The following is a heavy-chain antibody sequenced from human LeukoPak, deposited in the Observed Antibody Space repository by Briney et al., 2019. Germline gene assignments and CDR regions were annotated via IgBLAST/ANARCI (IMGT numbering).Heavy chain of an antibody. V-gene: IGHV4-34*01. D-gene: IGHD6-19*01. CDR2: INHSGST. CDR1: GGSFSGYY. CDR3: ARTGTAVLFDY. J-gene: IGHJ4*02. Sequence: SETLSLTCAVYGGSFSGYYWSWIRQPPGKGLEWIGEINHSGSTNYNPSLKSRVTISVDTSKNQFSLKLSSVTAADTAVYYCARTGTAVLFDYWGQGTLVTVST.